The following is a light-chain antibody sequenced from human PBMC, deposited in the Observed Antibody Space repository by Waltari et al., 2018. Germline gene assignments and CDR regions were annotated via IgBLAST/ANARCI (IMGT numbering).Light chain of an antibody. J-gene: IGLJ2*01. CDR3: CSYTRSGSLV. Sequence: QSALTQPASVSGSPGQSISIPCPGTSRDVGGYNFVSWYQRLPGKAPKLIIYDVGNRPSGVSNRFSGSKSGNTASLIISGLQADDEADYYCCSYTRSGSLVFGGGTKLTVL. V-gene: IGLV2-14*03. CDR2: DVG. CDR1: SRDVGGYNF.